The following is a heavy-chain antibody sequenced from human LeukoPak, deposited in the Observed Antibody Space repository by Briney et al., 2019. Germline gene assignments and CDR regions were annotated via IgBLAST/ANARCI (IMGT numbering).Heavy chain of an antibody. D-gene: IGHD3-10*01. J-gene: IGHJ4*02. Sequence: GESLKISCKGSGYSFTSYWIGWVRQMPGKGLEWMGIIYPADPDTRYSPSFQGQVTISADKSISTAYLQWSSLKSSDIGMYYCARHTNNGEDYWGQGTLVTVSS. CDR1: GYSFTSYW. CDR3: ARHTNNGEDY. CDR2: IYPADPDT. V-gene: IGHV5-51*01.